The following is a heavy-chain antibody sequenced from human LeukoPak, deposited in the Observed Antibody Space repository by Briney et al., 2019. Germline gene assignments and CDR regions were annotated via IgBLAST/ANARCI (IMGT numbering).Heavy chain of an antibody. Sequence: GGSLRLSCAASGFTFSSYWMHWVRQAPGKGLVWVSRINTDGSSASYADSVKGRFTISRDNAKNSLYLQMNSLRAEDTAVYYCVKESHSSGWPYFDYWGQGTLVTVSS. CDR2: INTDGSSA. V-gene: IGHV3-74*01. D-gene: IGHD6-19*01. J-gene: IGHJ4*02. CDR3: VKESHSSGWPYFDY. CDR1: GFTFSSYW.